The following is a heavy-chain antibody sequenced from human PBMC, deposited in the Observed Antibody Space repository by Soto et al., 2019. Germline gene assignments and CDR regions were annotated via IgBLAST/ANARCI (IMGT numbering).Heavy chain of an antibody. CDR3: ASILYSSGWYYFDY. CDR2: IYYSGST. CDR1: GGSISSYY. Sequence: SETLSLTCTFSGGSISSYYWSWIRQPPGKGLEWIGYIYYSGSTNYNPSLKSRVTISVDTSKNQFSLKLSSVTAADTAVYYCASILYSSGWYYFDYWGQGTLVTVSS. D-gene: IGHD6-19*01. V-gene: IGHV4-59*08. J-gene: IGHJ4*02.